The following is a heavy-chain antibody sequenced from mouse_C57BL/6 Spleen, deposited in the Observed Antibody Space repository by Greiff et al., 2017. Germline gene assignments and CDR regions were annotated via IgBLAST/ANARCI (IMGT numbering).Heavy chain of an antibody. J-gene: IGHJ3*01. Sequence: EVQLQQSGAELVRPGASVKLSCTASGFNIKDDYMHWVKQRPEQGLEWIGWIDPENGDTEYASKFQGKATITADTSSNTAYLQLSSLTSEDAAVYYCILYGILAWFAYWGQGTLVTVAA. CDR2: IDPENGDT. V-gene: IGHV14-4*01. CDR1: GFNIKDDY. CDR3: ILYGILAWFAY. D-gene: IGHD2-1*01.